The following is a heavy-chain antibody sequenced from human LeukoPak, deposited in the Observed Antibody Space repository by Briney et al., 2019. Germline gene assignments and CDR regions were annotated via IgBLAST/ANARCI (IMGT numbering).Heavy chain of an antibody. V-gene: IGHV3-53*01. Sequence: GGSLRLSCAASGFTVSMNYMSWVRQAPGKGLEWVSVIYSGGSTYYADSVKGRFTISRDNSNNTLYLQMNSLRVEDTAVYYCARDTAMVTYGMDVWGQGTTVTVSS. CDR3: ARDTAMVTYGMDV. J-gene: IGHJ6*02. CDR2: IYSGGST. D-gene: IGHD5-18*01. CDR1: GFTVSMNY.